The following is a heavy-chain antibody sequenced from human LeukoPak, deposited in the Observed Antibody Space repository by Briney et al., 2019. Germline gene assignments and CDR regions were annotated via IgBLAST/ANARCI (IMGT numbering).Heavy chain of an antibody. CDR1: GFTFSTYW. J-gene: IGHJ4*02. V-gene: IGHV3-74*01. CDR2: IRSDGSST. CDR3: ARDSSGWGFDY. Sequence: GGSLRLSCAASGFTFSTYWMHWVRQAPGKGLVWVSGIRSDGSSTIYAASVKGRFTISRDNARNTLYLQVNSLRAEDTAVYYCARDSSGWGFDYWGQGSLVTVSS. D-gene: IGHD6-25*01.